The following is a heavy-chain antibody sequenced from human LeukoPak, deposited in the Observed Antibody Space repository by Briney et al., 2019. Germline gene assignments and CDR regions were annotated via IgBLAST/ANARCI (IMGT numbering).Heavy chain of an antibody. D-gene: IGHD1-26*01. CDR2: ISSSSNYI. J-gene: IGHJ4*02. Sequence: GGSLRLSCAVSGFTFNTYSMNWVRQAPGKGLEWVSTISSSSNYIYYGESVKGRFTVSRDNAKNSLYLQMKSLRAEDTAVYYCAREVGVGSIFDYWGRGTLVTVSS. CDR3: AREVGVGSIFDY. CDR1: GFTFNTYS. V-gene: IGHV3-21*01.